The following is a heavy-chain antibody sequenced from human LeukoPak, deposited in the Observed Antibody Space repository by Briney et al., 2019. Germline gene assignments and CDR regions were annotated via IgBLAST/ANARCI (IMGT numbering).Heavy chain of an antibody. Sequence: SETLSLTCTVSGGXISSNSNYWAWIRQPPGRGLEWIGSISCGGSTYYSPSLESRVTISVDTSKNQFSLKLSSVTAADTAVYYCARQALWFFDHWGQGTLVTVSS. CDR3: ARQALWFFDH. D-gene: IGHD2-21*01. CDR1: GGXISSNSNY. CDR2: ISCGGST. J-gene: IGHJ4*02. V-gene: IGHV4-39*01.